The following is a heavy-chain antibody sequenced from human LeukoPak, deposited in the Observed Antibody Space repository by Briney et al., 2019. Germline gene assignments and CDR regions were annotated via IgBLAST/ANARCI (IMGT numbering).Heavy chain of an antibody. V-gene: IGHV3-7*01. CDR1: GFTFSTSW. J-gene: IGHJ4*02. Sequence: GGSLRLSCAASGFTFSTSWMSWVRQAPGKGLEWVANIKQDGSEKYYVDSVKGRFTISRDNAKNSLYLQMNSLRAEDTAMYYCGRDSAGNDYWGQGTLVTVSS. CDR3: GRDSAGNDY. CDR2: IKQDGSEK. D-gene: IGHD6-13*01.